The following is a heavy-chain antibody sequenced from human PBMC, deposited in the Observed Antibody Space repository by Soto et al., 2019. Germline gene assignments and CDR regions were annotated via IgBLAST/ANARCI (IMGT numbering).Heavy chain of an antibody. CDR3: ARFRRTPSGLFDNK. CDR1: GGPFSGFY. D-gene: IGHD1-20*01. J-gene: IGHJ4*02. V-gene: IGHV4-34*01. CDR2: INQSGTT. Sequence: LXLTCATHGGPFSGFYWSWIVQPPGQELEWIGEINQSGTTNYNPSLKSRVTMSVDTSKNQFSLNLRSLTAADTAMYYCARFRRTPSGLFDNKWGPGTLVTVSS.